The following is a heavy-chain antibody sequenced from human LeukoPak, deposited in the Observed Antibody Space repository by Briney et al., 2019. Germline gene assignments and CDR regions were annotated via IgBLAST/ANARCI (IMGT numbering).Heavy chain of an antibody. CDR3: ARALAPYRSATYAFDY. CDR1: GYTFTSYY. V-gene: IGHV1-46*01. J-gene: IGHJ4*02. CDR2: INPSDSTT. Sequence: GASVKVSCKASGYTFTSYYMHWVRQAPGQGLEWLGRINPSDSTTTYAQKLQGRLTMTSDTSTRSINMELSSLSSEHTAVYYCARALAPYRSATYAFDYWGQRTLLIVSS. D-gene: IGHD3-10*01.